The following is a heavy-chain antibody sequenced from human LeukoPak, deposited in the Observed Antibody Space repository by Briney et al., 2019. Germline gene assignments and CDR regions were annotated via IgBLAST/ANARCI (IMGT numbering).Heavy chain of an antibody. D-gene: IGHD6-13*01. CDR1: GGSISSYY. CDR2: IYTSGST. Sequence: SETLSLTCTVSGGSISSYYCSWIRQPAGKGLEWIGRIYTSGSTNYNPSLKSRVTISVDTSKNQFSLKLSSVTAADTAVYYCARDWPGGAAASFDPWGQGTLVTVSS. V-gene: IGHV4-4*07. J-gene: IGHJ5*02. CDR3: ARDWPGGAAASFDP.